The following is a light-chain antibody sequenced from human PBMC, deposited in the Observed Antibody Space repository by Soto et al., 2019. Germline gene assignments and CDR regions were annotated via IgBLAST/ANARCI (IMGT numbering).Light chain of an antibody. J-gene: IGKJ1*01. Sequence: EIVLTQSPATLSLSPGERATLSCRASQSVSSYLAWYQQKPGQAPRLLIYDASNRATGIPARFSGSGSGTDFTLTISSLEPEDFAIYYCQQGYSFPRAFGQGTTVEIK. V-gene: IGKV3-11*01. CDR2: DAS. CDR3: QQGYSFPRA. CDR1: QSVSSY.